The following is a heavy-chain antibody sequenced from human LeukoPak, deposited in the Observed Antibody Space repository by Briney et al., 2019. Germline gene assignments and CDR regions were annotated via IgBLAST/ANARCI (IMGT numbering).Heavy chain of an antibody. Sequence: GGSLRLSCAASGFTFSSYEMNWVRQAPGKGLEWVSYIGSSGSTIYYADSVKGRFTISRDNAKNSLYLQMNSLRAEDTAVYYCARDRGDEYSSGWYDYWGQGTLVTVSS. CDR2: IGSSGSTI. D-gene: IGHD6-19*01. J-gene: IGHJ4*02. V-gene: IGHV3-48*03. CDR3: ARDRGDEYSSGWYDY. CDR1: GFTFSSYE.